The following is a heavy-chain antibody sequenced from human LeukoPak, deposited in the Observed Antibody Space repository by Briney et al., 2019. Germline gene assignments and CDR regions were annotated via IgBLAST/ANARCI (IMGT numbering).Heavy chain of an antibody. V-gene: IGHV3-7*01. CDR1: GFTFSSYW. Sequence: GGSLRLSCAASGFTFSSYWMNWVRQAPGKGLEWVANIKQDGSEKYYVDSVKGRFTISRDNAKNSLYLQMNSLRTEDTAVYYCARGGSGYSYGKIDYWGQGTLITVSS. CDR3: ARGGSGYSYGKIDY. CDR2: IKQDGSEK. D-gene: IGHD5-18*01. J-gene: IGHJ4*02.